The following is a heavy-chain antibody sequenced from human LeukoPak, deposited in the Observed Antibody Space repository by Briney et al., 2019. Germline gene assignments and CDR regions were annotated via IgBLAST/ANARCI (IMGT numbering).Heavy chain of an antibody. Sequence: SETLSLTCTVSGYSISSGYYWGWIRQPPGKGLEWIGSIYHSGSTYYNPSLKSRVTISVDTSKNQFSLKLSSVTAADTAVYYCARDSSSWYAFDYWGQGTLVTVSS. D-gene: IGHD6-13*01. CDR2: IYHSGST. CDR1: GYSISSGYY. V-gene: IGHV4-38-2*02. J-gene: IGHJ4*02. CDR3: ARDSSSWYAFDY.